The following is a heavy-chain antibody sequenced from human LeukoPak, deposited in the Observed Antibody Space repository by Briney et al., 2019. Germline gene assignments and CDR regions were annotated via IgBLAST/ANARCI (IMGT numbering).Heavy chain of an antibody. Sequence: PSETLSLTCTVSGGSISSYYWSWIRQPPGKGLEWIGYIYYSGSTNYNPSLKSRVTISVDTSKNQFSLKLSSVTAADTAVYYCARGYWGGTTYGSGSRAGAFDIWGQGTMVTVSS. CDR2: IYYSGST. J-gene: IGHJ3*02. V-gene: IGHV4-59*01. CDR1: GGSISSYY. D-gene: IGHD3-10*01. CDR3: ARGYWGGTTYGSGSRAGAFDI.